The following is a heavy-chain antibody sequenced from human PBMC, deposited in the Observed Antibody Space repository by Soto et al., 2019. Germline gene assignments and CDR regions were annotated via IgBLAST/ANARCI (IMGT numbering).Heavy chain of an antibody. CDR2: ISGSGGST. V-gene: IGHV3-23*01. Sequence: GGSLRLSCAASGFTFSSYAMSWVRQAPGKGLEWVSAISGSGGSTYYADSVKGRFTISRDNSKNTLYLQMNSLRAEDTAVYYCAKGGYYDFWSGYYGYWGQGTLVTVSS. J-gene: IGHJ4*02. CDR1: GFTFSSYA. CDR3: AKGGYYDFWSGYYGY. D-gene: IGHD3-3*01.